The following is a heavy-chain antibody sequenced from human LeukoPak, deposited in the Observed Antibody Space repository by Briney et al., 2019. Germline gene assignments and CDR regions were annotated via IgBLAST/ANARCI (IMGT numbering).Heavy chain of an antibody. CDR2: IGSGGTT. Sequence: GGSLRLSCAASGFTFRTYGMSWVRQAPGKGLEWVSAIGSGGTTYYTDSVKGRFTISRDNSKTTLYLQMSSLRAEDTAVYYCAKDRELYGSGTLDYWGQGTLVTVSS. J-gene: IGHJ4*02. CDR3: AKDRELYGSGTLDY. V-gene: IGHV3-23*01. CDR1: GFTFRTYG. D-gene: IGHD3-10*01.